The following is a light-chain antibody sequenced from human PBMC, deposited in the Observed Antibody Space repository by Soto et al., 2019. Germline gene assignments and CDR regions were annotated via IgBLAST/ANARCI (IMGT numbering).Light chain of an antibody. J-gene: IGKJ1*01. CDR2: DAS. Sequence: EIVLTQSPATLSLSPGERSTLSCMASQSVSSYLAWYQQKPCQAPRLXIYDASNRATGIPARFSGSGSGTDFTLTISRLEPEDFSVYYCQQYGSSGTFGQGTKVDIK. CDR1: QSVSSY. CDR3: QQYGSSGT. V-gene: IGKV3-11*01.